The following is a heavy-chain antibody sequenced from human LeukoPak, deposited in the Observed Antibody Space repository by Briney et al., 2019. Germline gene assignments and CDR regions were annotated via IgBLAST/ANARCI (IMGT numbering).Heavy chain of an antibody. CDR2: INWNGGYT. Sequence: GGSLRLSCAASGFIFDDHGMNWVRQTPGRGLEWVAGINWNGGYTGYVEYVKGRFTISRDNAKNSLYLQMNSLRAEDTAVYYCARLTSPWGQGTLVTVSS. J-gene: IGHJ5*02. D-gene: IGHD3-3*01. V-gene: IGHV3-20*04. CDR1: GFIFDDHG. CDR3: ARLTSP.